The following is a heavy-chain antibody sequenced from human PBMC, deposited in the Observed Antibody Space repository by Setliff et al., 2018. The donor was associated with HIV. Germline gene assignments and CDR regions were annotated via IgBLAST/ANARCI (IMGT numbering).Heavy chain of an antibody. J-gene: IGHJ6*03. D-gene: IGHD3-10*01. CDR2: IHESGST. Sequence: SETLSLTCTVSGGSISSSSYYWGWIRQPPGKGLEWIGSIHESGSTHYNPSLKSRVTISVDTSKNQFSLKLSSVTAADTAVYYCARQITMVRGVYQPYYYYYMDVWGKGTTVTVSS. CDR3: ARQITMVRGVYQPYYYYYMDV. CDR1: GGSISSSSYY. V-gene: IGHV4-39*01.